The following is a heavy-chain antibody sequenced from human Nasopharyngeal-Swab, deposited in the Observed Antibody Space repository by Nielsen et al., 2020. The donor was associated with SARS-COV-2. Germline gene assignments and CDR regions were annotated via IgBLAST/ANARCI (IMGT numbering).Heavy chain of an antibody. CDR1: GFTFSSYT. V-gene: IGHV3-21*01. CDR3: ARDTTPLVTGGHQDY. Sequence: GESLKISCAASGFTFSSYTVNWVRQAPGKGLEWVSSISSISTYIYYADSAKGRFTISRDNANNSLYPQMNSLRAEDTAVYYCARDTTPLVTGGHQDYWGQGTVVTVSS. CDR2: ISSISTYI. J-gene: IGHJ4*02. D-gene: IGHD3-16*01.